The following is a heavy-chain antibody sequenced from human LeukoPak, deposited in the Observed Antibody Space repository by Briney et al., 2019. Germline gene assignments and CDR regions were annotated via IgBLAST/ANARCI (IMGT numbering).Heavy chain of an antibody. Sequence: SETLSLTCTVSGGSISSYYWGWIRQPPGKGLEWIGYTYYSGSTNYNPSLKSRVTISADMSKNQFSLKLSSVAAADTAVYYCARHGSGAFGFDIWGQGTMVTVSS. CDR3: ARHGSGAFGFDI. CDR1: GGSISSYY. CDR2: TYYSGST. J-gene: IGHJ3*02. D-gene: IGHD3-10*01. V-gene: IGHV4-59*08.